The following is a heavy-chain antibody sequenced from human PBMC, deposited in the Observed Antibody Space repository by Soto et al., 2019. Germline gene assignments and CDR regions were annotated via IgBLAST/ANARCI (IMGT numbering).Heavy chain of an antibody. J-gene: IGHJ3*02. V-gene: IGHV1-2*04. Sequence: GASVKVSCKASGYTFTGFYMHWVRQAPGQGLEWMGWINPNSGDTNYAQKFRGWVTMTSDTSISTAYMELSRLKSDDSAVYYCARVGTGATFDIWGQGTMVTGSS. D-gene: IGHD1-1*01. CDR1: GYTFTGFY. CDR3: ARVGTGATFDI. CDR2: INPNSGDT.